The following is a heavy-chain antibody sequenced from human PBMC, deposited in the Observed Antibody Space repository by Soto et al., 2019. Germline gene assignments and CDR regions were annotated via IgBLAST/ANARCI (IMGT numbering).Heavy chain of an antibody. V-gene: IGHV3-21*01. D-gene: IGHD2-15*01. CDR2: FISSSTYI. J-gene: IGHJ6*03. Sequence: EVQLVESGGGRVKPGGSLRLSCAASGFTFSSYSMNWVRQAPGKGLEWLAYFISSSTYIYYADSVKGRFTISRDNAKNSLYLQTNSLRAEGTAAYYGASEVGYYMDVGGKGPTVTVSS. CDR3: ASEVGYYMDV. CDR1: GFTFSSYS.